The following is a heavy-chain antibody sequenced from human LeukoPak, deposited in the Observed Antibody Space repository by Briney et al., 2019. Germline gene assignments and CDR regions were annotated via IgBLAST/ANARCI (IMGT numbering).Heavy chain of an antibody. Sequence: GGSLRLSCAASEFTFSSYWMSWVRQAPGKGLGWVANINQDGSEKYYVDSVKGRFTISRDNAKNSLYLQMNSLRAEDTAVYYCARDEGGSYSFDYWGRGTVVSVSS. V-gene: IGHV3-7*01. CDR3: ARDEGGSYSFDY. J-gene: IGHJ4*02. CDR1: EFTFSSYW. D-gene: IGHD1-26*01. CDR2: INQDGSEK.